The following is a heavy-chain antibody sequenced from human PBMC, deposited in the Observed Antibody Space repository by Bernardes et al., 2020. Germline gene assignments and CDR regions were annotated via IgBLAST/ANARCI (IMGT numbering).Heavy chain of an antibody. J-gene: IGHJ2*01. CDR3: ARGPGYAANWYFDP. CDR2: TWYDGSKD. V-gene: IGHV3-33*01. D-gene: IGHD2-2*01. Sequence: GGSLRLSCAASGFTFSSYGMHWVRQAEGKGLEWVAVTWYDGSKDYYADSVEGRLTISRDNSKNTLYLQMNSLRVEDTAVYYCARGPGYAANWYFDPWGRGTLVTVSS. CDR1: GFTFSSYG.